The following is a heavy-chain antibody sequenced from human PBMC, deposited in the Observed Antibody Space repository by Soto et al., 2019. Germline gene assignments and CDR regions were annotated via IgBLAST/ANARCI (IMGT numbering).Heavy chain of an antibody. CDR3: AREGSGYGDEGYYYYMDV. V-gene: IGHV3-48*01. D-gene: IGHD3-10*01. CDR2: ISSSSSTI. CDR1: GFTFSSYS. Sequence: ESGGGLVQPGGSLRLSCAASGFTFSSYSMNWVRQAPGKGLEWVSYISSSSSTIYYADSVKGRFTISRDNAKNSLYLQMNSLRAEDTAVYYCAREGSGYGDEGYYYYMDVWGKGTTVTVSS. J-gene: IGHJ6*03.